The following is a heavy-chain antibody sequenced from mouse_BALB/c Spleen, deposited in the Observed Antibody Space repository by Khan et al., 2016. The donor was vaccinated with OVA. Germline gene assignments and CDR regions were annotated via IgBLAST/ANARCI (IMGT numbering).Heavy chain of an antibody. Sequence: VQLKESGPGLVAPSQSLSITCTVSGFSLADYAVSWIRQPPGKGLEWLGVIWGGGSKYYNSALKSRLCISKDNSKSQVFLKMNSLQTDDTAMYYCAKDPPYCAMDYWGQGTSVTVSS. CDR1: GFSLADYA. V-gene: IGHV2-6-5*01. CDR3: AKDPPYCAMDY. J-gene: IGHJ4*01. CDR2: IWGGGSK.